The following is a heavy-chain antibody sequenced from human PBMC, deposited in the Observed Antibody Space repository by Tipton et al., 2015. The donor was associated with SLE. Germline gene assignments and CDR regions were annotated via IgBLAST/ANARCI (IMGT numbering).Heavy chain of an antibody. V-gene: IGHV3-43D*04. CDR3: AKDSSGTYSRGIDN. CDR1: GFTFDDYA. Sequence: SLRLSCAASGFTFDDYAMHWVRQAPGKGLEWVSFFSWDGSKTHYADSVKGRFTISRDNSKNSLFLQVKSLRIEDTAFYYCAKDSSGTYSRGIDNWGQGTLVTVSS. D-gene: IGHD1-26*01. CDR2: FSWDGSKT. J-gene: IGHJ4*02.